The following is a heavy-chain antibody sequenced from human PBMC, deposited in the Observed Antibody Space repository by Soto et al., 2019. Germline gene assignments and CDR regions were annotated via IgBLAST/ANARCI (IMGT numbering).Heavy chain of an antibody. Sequence: GGSLRLSCAASGFTVSSNYMSWVRQAPGKGLEWVSVIYSGGSTYYADSVKGRFTISRDNSKYTLYLQVNSLRAEDTAVYYCARGDIVVIPAARLYYYYSMDVWGQGTTVTVSS. D-gene: IGHD2-2*01. J-gene: IGHJ6*02. CDR1: GFTVSSNY. V-gene: IGHV3-53*01. CDR2: IYSGGST. CDR3: ARGDIVVIPAARLYYYYSMDV.